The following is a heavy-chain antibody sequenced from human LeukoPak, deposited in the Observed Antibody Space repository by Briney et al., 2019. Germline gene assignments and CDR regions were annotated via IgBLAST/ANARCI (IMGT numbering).Heavy chain of an antibody. J-gene: IGHJ6*03. CDR3: AKRGNPAVGHHYLDV. CDR1: GFTFSSYD. V-gene: IGHV3-23*01. Sequence: PGGSLRLSCAASGFTFSSYDMSWARQAPGKGLEWVSSITLSGGNTFYADSVMGRFTVSRDNSKNTLYLQMNSLSAEDTAVYYCAKRGNPAVGHHYLDVWGKGTTVSVSS. D-gene: IGHD2-2*01. CDR2: ITLSGGNT.